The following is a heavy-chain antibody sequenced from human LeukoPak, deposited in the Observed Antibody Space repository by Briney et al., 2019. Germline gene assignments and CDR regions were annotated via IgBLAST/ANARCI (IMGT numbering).Heavy chain of an antibody. CDR2: INPSGGST. CDR1: GYTFTSYY. CDR3: ARECDLNYGDYVVGGGWQPAPPLSGYFDY. V-gene: IGHV1-46*03. Sequence: ASVKVSCKASGYTFTSYYMHWVRQAPRQGLEWMGIINPSGGSTSYAQKFQGRVTMTRDTSTSTVYMELSSLRSEDTAVYYCARECDLNYGDYVVGGGWQPAPPLSGYFDYWGQGTLVTVSP. D-gene: IGHD4-17*01. J-gene: IGHJ4*02.